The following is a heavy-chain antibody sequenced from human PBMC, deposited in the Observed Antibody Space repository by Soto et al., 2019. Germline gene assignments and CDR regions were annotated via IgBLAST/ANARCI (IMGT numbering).Heavy chain of an antibody. Sequence: PGGSLRLSCAASGFTFSDHYMHWVRQAPGKGLEWVAVISYDGSNKYYADSVKGRFTISRDNSKNTLYLQMNSLRAEDTAVYYCAKDLRWYSSSWLFDYWGQGTLVTVSS. CDR1: GFTFSDHY. J-gene: IGHJ4*02. V-gene: IGHV3-30*18. CDR3: AKDLRWYSSSWLFDY. CDR2: ISYDGSNK. D-gene: IGHD6-13*01.